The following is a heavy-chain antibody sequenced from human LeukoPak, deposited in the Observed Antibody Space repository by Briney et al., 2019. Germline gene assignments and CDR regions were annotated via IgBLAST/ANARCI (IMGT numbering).Heavy chain of an antibody. V-gene: IGHV3-21*01. CDR2: ISSSSSYI. CDR3: ARNYDILTGYSYYYYYYMDV. Sequence: GGSLRLSCAASGFTFSSYSMNWVRQAPGKGLEWVSSISSSSSYIYYADSVKGRFTISRDNAKNSLYLQMNSLRADDTAVYYCARNYDILTGYSYYYYYYMDVWGKGTTVTVSS. J-gene: IGHJ6*03. D-gene: IGHD3-9*01. CDR1: GFTFSSYS.